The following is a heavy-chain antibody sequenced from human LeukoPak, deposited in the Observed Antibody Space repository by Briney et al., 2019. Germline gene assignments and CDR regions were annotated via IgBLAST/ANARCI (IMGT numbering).Heavy chain of an antibody. CDR3: ARDGEKQWLATSVAFDY. J-gene: IGHJ4*02. D-gene: IGHD6-19*01. V-gene: IGHV4-39*07. CDR1: GGSISSSSYY. Sequence: SETLSLTCTVSGGSISSSSYYWGWIRQPPGKGLEWIGSIYYSGSTYYNPSLKSRVTISVDTSKNQFSLKLSSVTAADTAVYYCARDGEKQWLATSVAFDYWGQGTLVTVSS. CDR2: IYYSGST.